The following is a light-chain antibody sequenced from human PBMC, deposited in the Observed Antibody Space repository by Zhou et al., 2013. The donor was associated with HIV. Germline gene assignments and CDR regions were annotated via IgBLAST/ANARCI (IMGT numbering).Light chain of an antibody. J-gene: IGKJ2*01. Sequence: IQLTQSPSSLSASVGDRVTITCRASQGISSSVAWYQLKPGKAPNLLIYAASTLESGVPSRFSGGGSGTDFTLTISSLQPEDFATYYCQQSYSTPQYTFGQGTKLEIK. V-gene: IGKV1-39*01. CDR1: QGISSS. CDR3: QQSYSTPQYT. CDR2: AAS.